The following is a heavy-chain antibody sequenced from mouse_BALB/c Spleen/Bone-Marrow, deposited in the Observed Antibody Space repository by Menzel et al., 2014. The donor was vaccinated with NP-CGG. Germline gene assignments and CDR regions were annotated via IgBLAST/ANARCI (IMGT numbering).Heavy chain of an antibody. Sequence: VQLQQSGAELVKPGASVKLSCTASGFNIKDTYMHWVKQRPEQGLEWIGRIDPANGNTKYDPKFQGKATITADTSSNTAYLQLSSLTSEDAAVYYCAVYDYEGFAYWGQGTLVTVSA. CDR1: GFNIKDTY. CDR3: AVYDYEGFAY. CDR2: IDPANGNT. D-gene: IGHD2-4*01. V-gene: IGHV14-3*02. J-gene: IGHJ3*01.